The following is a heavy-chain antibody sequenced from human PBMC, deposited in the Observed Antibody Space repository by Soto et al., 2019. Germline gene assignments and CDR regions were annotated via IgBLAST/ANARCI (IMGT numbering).Heavy chain of an antibody. CDR3: ASRYRY. CDR1: GGSISSSEYY. J-gene: IGHJ4*01. Sequence: QVHLQESGPGLVKPSQTLSLTCTVSGGSISSSEYYWSWIRQPPGGGLEWIGYIDSSGTTYYNASLKSRLMISVDTSNNQFSLRLTSMTAADTAVYYCASRYRYWGQGILVTVSS. CDR2: IDSSGTT. D-gene: IGHD3-16*02. V-gene: IGHV4-30-4*01.